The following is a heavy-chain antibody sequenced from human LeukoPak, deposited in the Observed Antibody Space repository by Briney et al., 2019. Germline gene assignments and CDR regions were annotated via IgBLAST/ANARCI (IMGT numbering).Heavy chain of an antibody. Sequence: GGSLRLSCVASGFNFNTCWMHWVRQVPGKGLMSVSRIKTDGTYTNYAGSVKGRFTISRDNAKNTLYLQMNSLRVEDAAVYYCVRDRGWNIDLWGQGTLVTFSS. CDR2: IKTDGTYT. J-gene: IGHJ5*02. V-gene: IGHV3-74*01. CDR1: GFNFNTCW. CDR3: VRDRGWNIDL. D-gene: IGHD1/OR15-1a*01.